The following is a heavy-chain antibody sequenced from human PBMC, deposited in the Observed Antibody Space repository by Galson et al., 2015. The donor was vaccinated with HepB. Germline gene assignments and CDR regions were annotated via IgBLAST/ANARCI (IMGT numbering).Heavy chain of an antibody. CDR1: GDSVSRNSVA. J-gene: IGHJ5*02. CDR2: IYYMSKWYN. D-gene: IGHD3-10*01. CDR3: ARDRVLFFGLTDKVRGGLQRFNWFNA. V-gene: IGHV6-1*01. Sequence: CAISGDSVSRNSVAWNWIRQSPSRGLEWLGRIYYMSKWYNNYAMSVKSRIIIKPTTSKNQFSLPLKSASPEDTAVYYCARDRVLFFGLTDKVRGGLQRFNWFNAWGQGTPVTVSS.